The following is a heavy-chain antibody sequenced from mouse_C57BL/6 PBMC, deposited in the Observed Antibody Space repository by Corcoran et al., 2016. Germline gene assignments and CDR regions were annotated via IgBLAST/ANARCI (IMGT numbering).Heavy chain of an antibody. CDR3: ARSRQRYWYFDV. J-gene: IGHJ1*03. D-gene: IGHD2-12*01. V-gene: IGHV1-80*01. CDR1: GYAFSSYW. CDR2: IYPGDGDT. Sequence: QVQLQQSGAELVKPGASVKISCKASGYAFSSYWMNWVKQRPGKGLEWIGQIYPGDGDTNYNGKFKGKATLTADKSSSTAYMQLSSLTSEDSAVYFCARSRQRYWYFDVWGTGTTVTVSS.